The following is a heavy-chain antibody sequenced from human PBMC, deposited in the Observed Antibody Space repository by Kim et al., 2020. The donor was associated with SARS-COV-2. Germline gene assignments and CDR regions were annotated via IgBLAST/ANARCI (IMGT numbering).Heavy chain of an antibody. V-gene: IGHV5-51*01. CDR2: IYPGDSDT. J-gene: IGHJ3*02. CDR1: GYSFTSYW. Sequence: GESLKISCKGSGYSFTSYWIGWVRQMPGKGLEWMGIIYPGDSDTRYSPSFQGQVTISADKSISTAYLQWSSLKASDTAMYYCARPRYGGPTMPHAFDIWGQGTMVTVSS. CDR3: ARPRYGGPTMPHAFDI. D-gene: IGHD2-2*01.